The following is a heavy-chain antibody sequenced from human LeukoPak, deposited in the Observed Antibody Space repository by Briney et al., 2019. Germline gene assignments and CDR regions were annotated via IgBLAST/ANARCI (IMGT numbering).Heavy chain of an antibody. V-gene: IGHV5-51*01. CDR2: IYPRDTDR. CDR1: GYSFTSYW. D-gene: IGHD6-19*01. J-gene: IGHJ4*02. Sequence: GESLKISCKGSGYSFTSYWIGWVRQSAGTGLGSMGIIYPRDTDRRYSPSFQGQVTIPADKSISTAYLQWSSLKASDTAMYYCAGRYKAVVGTIDYWGEGTLVTVSS. CDR3: AGRYKAVVGTIDY.